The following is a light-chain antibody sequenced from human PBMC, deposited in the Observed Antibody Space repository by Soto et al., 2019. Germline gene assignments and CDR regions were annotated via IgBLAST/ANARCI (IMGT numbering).Light chain of an antibody. V-gene: IGLV2-14*01. CDR2: DVS. CDR1: SSDIGGSKY. J-gene: IGLJ3*02. Sequence: QSALTQPASVSGSPGQSIIISCTGTSSDIGGSKYVTWYQQPPGRAPRIIIYDVSDRPSGVSIRFSGSKSGTTAYLTISGPQAEDEADYYCGSYTTFNSLVFGGGTKVTV. CDR3: GSYTTFNSLV.